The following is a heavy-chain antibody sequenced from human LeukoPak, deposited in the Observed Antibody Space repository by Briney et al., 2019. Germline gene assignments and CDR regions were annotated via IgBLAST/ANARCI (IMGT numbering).Heavy chain of an antibody. CDR2: IIPIFGTA. CDR3: ARRYYDSSGPRFDL. Sequence: SVKVSCKASGGTFNSYAISWVRQAPGQGLEWMGGIIPIFGTANYAQKFQGRVTITADESTSTAYMELSSLRSEDTAVYYCARRYYDSSGPRFDLWGRGTLVTVSS. D-gene: IGHD3-22*01. CDR1: GGTFNSYA. V-gene: IGHV1-69*13. J-gene: IGHJ2*01.